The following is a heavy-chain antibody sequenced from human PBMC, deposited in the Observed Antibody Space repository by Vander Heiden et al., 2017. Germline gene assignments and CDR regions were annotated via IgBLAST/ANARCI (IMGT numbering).Heavy chain of an antibody. CDR3: AKGFSECSSTSCYNWFDP. CDR1: RFTFTSYA. V-gene: IGHV3-23*01. CDR2: ISGSGGST. Sequence: EVQLLESGGGLVQPGGSLRLSCAASRFTFTSYAMSWVRQAPGKGLEWVSAISGSGGSTYYADSVKGRVTISRDNSKNTLYRQMNSLRAEETAVYYCAKGFSECSSTSCYNWFDPWGHGTLVTVSS. J-gene: IGHJ5*02. D-gene: IGHD2-2*01.